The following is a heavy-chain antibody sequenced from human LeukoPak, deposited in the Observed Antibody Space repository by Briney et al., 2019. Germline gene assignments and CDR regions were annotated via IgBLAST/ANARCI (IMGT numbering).Heavy chain of an antibody. CDR3: ATSRDGYNLGY. CDR1: GFTFSSYG. V-gene: IGHV3-33*01. J-gene: IGHJ4*02. CDR2: IWYDGSNK. Sequence: GGSLRLSCGASGFTFSSYGMHWVRQAPGKGLEWVAVIWYDGSNKYYADSVKGRFTISRDNSKNTLYLQMNSLRAEDTAVYYRATSRDGYNLGYGGQGTLVTVSS. D-gene: IGHD5-24*01.